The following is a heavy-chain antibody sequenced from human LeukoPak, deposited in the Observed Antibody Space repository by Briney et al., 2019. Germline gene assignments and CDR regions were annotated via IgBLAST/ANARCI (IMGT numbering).Heavy chain of an antibody. Sequence: AGGSLRLSCGTSGFTFNKSWMSWVRQAPGKGPEWVASIKDDGSETFHADSVGGRFTISRDNARGTLYVQMNTLRAEDTAVYYCATYTNWVAGDVWGQGTTVTVSS. J-gene: IGHJ6*02. V-gene: IGHV3-7*01. CDR1: GFTFNKSW. D-gene: IGHD7-27*01. CDR3: ATYTNWVAGDV. CDR2: IKDDGSET.